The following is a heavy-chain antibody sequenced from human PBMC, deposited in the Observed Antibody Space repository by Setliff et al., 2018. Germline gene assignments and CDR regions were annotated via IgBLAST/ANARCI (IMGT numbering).Heavy chain of an antibody. D-gene: IGHD3-22*01. Sequence: SETLSLTCNVSGDFISSGGYTWNWIRQHPEMGLEWIGYIFYNGNTFYNPSLQSRVTISVDTSKNQFSLKLPSLNAADSAVYYCARASHSYGSPNWFDPWGPGTLVTVSS. J-gene: IGHJ5*02. CDR2: IFYNGNT. CDR1: GDFISSGGYT. CDR3: ARASHSYGSPNWFDP. V-gene: IGHV4-31*03.